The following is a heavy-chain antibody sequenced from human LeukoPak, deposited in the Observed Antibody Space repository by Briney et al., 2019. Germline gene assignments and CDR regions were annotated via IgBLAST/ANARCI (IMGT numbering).Heavy chain of an antibody. CDR2: IWYDGSNK. D-gene: IGHD3-16*01. V-gene: IGHV3-33*06. CDR3: AKFGRHNGFDP. J-gene: IGHJ5*02. Sequence: AGGSLRLSCAASGFTFSSYGMHWVRQAPGKGLEWVAVIWYDGSNKYYADSVKGRFTISRDNSKNTLYLQMNSLRAEDTAVYYCAKFGRHNGFDPWGQGTLVTASS. CDR1: GFTFSSYG.